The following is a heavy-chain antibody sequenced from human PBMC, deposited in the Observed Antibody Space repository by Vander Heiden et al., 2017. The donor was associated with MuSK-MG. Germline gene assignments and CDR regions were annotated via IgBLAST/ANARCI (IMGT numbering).Heavy chain of an antibody. CDR3: AKEDYGDYGGFFCY. V-gene: IGHV3-23*01. D-gene: IGHD4-17*01. J-gene: IGHJ4*02. CDR1: GFPFRSYA. CDR2: ISGNTGST. Sequence: EVQLLESGGGLVQPGGSLRPSCAAPGFPFRSYAMSWVRQAPGKGLEWVSAISGNTGSTYYADSVKGRFTISRDNSKNTLYLQMSSMRAEDTAVYYCAKEDYGDYGGFFCYWGQGTLVTVSS.